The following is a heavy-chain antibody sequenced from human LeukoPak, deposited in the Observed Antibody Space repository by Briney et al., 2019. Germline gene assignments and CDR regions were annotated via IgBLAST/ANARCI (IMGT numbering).Heavy chain of an antibody. CDR1: GYTFTSYY. D-gene: IGHD4-17*01. V-gene: IGHV1-46*01. J-gene: IGHJ4*02. CDR2: INPSGGST. CDR3: ARDLTVTTSGEGIFDY. Sequence: ASVKVSCKASGYTFTSYYMHWVRQAPGQGLEWMGIINPSGGSTSYAQKLQGRVTMTRDMSTSTVYMELSSLRSEDTAVYYCARDLTVTTSGEGIFDYWGQGTLVTVSS.